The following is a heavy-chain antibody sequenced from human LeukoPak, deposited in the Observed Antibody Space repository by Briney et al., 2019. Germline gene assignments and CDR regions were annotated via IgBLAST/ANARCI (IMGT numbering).Heavy chain of an antibody. J-gene: IGHJ6*04. V-gene: IGHV3-48*03. Sequence: GGSLRLPCTASGFTFGDYAMSWVRQAPGKGLEWVSYISSSGSTIYYADSVKGRFTISRDNAKNSLYLQMNSLRAEDTAVYYCAELGITMIGGAWGKGTTVTISS. CDR3: AELGITMIGGA. CDR1: GFTFGDYA. CDR2: ISSSGSTI. D-gene: IGHD3-10*02.